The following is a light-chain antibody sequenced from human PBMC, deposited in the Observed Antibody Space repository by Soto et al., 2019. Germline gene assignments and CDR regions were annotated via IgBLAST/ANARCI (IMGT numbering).Light chain of an antibody. CDR2: GAS. CDR1: QSDTSSY. Sequence: EIVLTQSPGTLSLSPGEGATLSCRASQSDTSSYLAWYQQKPGQTPRLLIYGASSRAIDIPHRFSGSGSGTDFTLTINRLEPEDFAVYYCQQYVSSPRTFGQGTKVEIK. CDR3: QQYVSSPRT. J-gene: IGKJ1*01. V-gene: IGKV3-20*01.